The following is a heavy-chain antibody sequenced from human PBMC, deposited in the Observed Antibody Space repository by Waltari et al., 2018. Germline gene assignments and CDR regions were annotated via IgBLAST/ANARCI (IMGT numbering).Heavy chain of an antibody. CDR1: GFTFSSYN. D-gene: IGHD6-19*01. J-gene: IGHJ4*02. CDR2: ISSSSSTI. CDR3: TRDLYGSGGDYFDP. V-gene: IGHV3-48*04. Sequence: ELQLLESGGGLVQPGGSLRPSCADYGFTFSSYNMNWVRQAPGKGLELVSYISSSSSTIYYADSVKGRFTISRDNAKNSLFLQMNSLRAEDTAVYYCTRDLYGSGGDYFDPWGQGTLVTVSS.